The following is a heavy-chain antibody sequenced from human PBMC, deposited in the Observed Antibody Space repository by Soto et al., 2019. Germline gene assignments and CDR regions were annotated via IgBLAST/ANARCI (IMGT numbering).Heavy chain of an antibody. CDR1: GGTFSSYA. J-gene: IGHJ6*02. CDR3: ARSRTTASGDYYYGMDV. CDR2: IIPIFGTA. V-gene: IGHV1-69*01. D-gene: IGHD4-17*01. Sequence: VQLVQSGAEVKKPGSSVKVSCKASGGTFSSYAISWVRQAPGQGLEWMGGIIPIFGTANYAQKFQGRVTITADESTSTAYMELSSLRSEDTAVYYCARSRTTASGDYYYGMDVWGQGTTVTVSS.